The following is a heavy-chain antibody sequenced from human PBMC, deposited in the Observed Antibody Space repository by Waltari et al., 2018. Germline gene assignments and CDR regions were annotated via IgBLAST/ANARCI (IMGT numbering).Heavy chain of an antibody. J-gene: IGHJ5*02. CDR3: AKASNIPQWRNSGVDP. CDR2: ISGRGGST. CDR1: GFTFSSYA. V-gene: IGHV3-23*01. Sequence: EVQLLESGGGLVQPGGSLRLSCAASGFTFSSYAMSCVRQAPGKGLEWVSAISGRGGSTYYADSVKGRFTISRDNSKNTLYLQMNSLRAEDTAVYYCAKASNIPQWRNSGVDPWGQGTLVTVSS. D-gene: IGHD6-19*01.